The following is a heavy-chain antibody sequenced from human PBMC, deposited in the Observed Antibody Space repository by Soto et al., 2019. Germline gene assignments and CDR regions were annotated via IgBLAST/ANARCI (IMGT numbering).Heavy chain of an antibody. Sequence: QIQLLQSGAEVKKPGASVKVTCKASGYTFRNFGISWVRQAPGQGLEWMGWISAYNANANYAQKLQGRLTMTADTSTSTAYMELRSLRSDDTAVYYCARENSYLDYWGQGTLVTVSS. CDR2: ISAYNANA. J-gene: IGHJ4*02. V-gene: IGHV1-18*01. CDR1: GYTFRNFG. CDR3: ARENSYLDY.